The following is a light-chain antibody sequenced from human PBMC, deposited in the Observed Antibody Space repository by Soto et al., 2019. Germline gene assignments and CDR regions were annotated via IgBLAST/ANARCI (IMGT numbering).Light chain of an antibody. Sequence: DIVFTQSPGTLSLSPGERASLSCRSSQSVSSFYLAWYQQKPGQAPRLLIYGASRRATGIPDRSSGSGSGTDFTLTISRLEPEDFAVYYCQQYGNSLWTFGQGTKVDIK. CDR2: GAS. CDR1: QSVSSFY. J-gene: IGKJ1*01. CDR3: QQYGNSLWT. V-gene: IGKV3-20*01.